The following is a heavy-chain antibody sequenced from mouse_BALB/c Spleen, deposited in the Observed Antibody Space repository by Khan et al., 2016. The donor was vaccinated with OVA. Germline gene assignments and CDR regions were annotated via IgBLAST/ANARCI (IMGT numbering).Heavy chain of an antibody. CDR3: ADHLTGSFAY. CDR2: ISSGGDYT. V-gene: IGHV5-6*01. CDR1: GFTFSSYS. J-gene: IGHJ3*01. Sequence: EVELVASGGDLVTPGGSLKLSCAASGFTFSSYSMSWVRQTPDKRLAWVASISSGGDYTYSPDSVKGRFTISRDNAKNTLYLQMSDLKSEDTAMYYCADHLTGSFAYWGQGTLGTVFA. D-gene: IGHD4-1*01.